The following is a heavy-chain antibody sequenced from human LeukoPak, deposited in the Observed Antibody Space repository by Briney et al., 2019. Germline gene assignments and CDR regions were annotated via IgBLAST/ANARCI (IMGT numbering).Heavy chain of an antibody. V-gene: IGHV3-21*01. CDR3: ARVAGRYPVDHYMDV. D-gene: IGHD3-16*02. CDR2: ITSGSSYR. CDR1: GFTFSSYN. Sequence: MAGGSLRLSCAASGFTFSSYNMNWVRQAPGKGLEWVSSITSGSSYRFYADSVKGRFTISRDNAKNSLYLQMNRLRAEDTAFYYCARVAGRYPVDHYMDVWGKGTTVTVSS. J-gene: IGHJ6*03.